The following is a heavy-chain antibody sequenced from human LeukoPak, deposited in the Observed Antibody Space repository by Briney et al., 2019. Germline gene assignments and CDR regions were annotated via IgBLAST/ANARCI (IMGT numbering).Heavy chain of an antibody. CDR1: GGSINNYY. V-gene: IGHV4-39*07. CDR3: AREQNSSAGS. Sequence: SETLSLTCTVSGGSINNYYWAWIRQPPGKGLEWIGSIYYSGSTYYSPSLKSRVTISVDTSKNQFSLKLSSVTAADTAVYYCAREQNSSAGSWGQGTLVTVSS. J-gene: IGHJ5*02. CDR2: IYYSGST. D-gene: IGHD6-6*01.